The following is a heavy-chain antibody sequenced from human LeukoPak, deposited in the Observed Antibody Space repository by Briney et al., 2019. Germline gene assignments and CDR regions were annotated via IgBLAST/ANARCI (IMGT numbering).Heavy chain of an antibody. CDR3: AKPLLGGGWYLYFDY. D-gene: IGHD6-19*01. CDR1: GFTFSSYG. V-gene: IGHV3-30*18. CDR2: ISYDGSNK. J-gene: IGHJ4*02. Sequence: HSGGSLRLSCAASGFTFSSYGMHWVRQAPGKGLEWVAVISYDGSNKYYADSVKGRFTISRDNSKNTLYLQMNSLRAEDTAVYYCAKPLLGGGWYLYFDYWGQGTLVTVSS.